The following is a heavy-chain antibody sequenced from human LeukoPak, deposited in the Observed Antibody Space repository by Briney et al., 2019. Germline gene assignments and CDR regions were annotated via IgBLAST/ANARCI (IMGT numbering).Heavy chain of an antibody. CDR2: ISHDGSNK. V-gene: IGHV3-30-3*01. D-gene: IGHD2-15*01. Sequence: GGSLRLSCAGSGFTFSNYAMTWVRQAPGKGLEWVAFISHDGSNKYYGDSVKGRFTISRDNSKNTVYLQMNSLRAEDTAVYSCARDGRRRVVVYYFDYWGQGTLVTVSS. J-gene: IGHJ4*02. CDR1: GFTFSNYA. CDR3: ARDGRRRVVVYYFDY.